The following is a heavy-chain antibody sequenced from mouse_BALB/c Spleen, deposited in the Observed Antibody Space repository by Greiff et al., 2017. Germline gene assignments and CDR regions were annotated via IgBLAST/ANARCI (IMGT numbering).Heavy chain of an antibody. J-gene: IGHJ4*01. CDR2: INPSNGGT. V-gene: IGHV1S81*02. Sequence: VQLQQPGAELVKPGASVKLSCKASGYTFTSYYMYWVKQRPGQGIEWIGGINPSNGGTNFNEKFKSKATLTVDKSSSTAYMQLSSLTSEDSAVYYCTRSGSYYAMDYWGQGTSVTVSS. D-gene: IGHD4-1*01. CDR1: GYTFTSYY. CDR3: TRSGSYYAMDY.